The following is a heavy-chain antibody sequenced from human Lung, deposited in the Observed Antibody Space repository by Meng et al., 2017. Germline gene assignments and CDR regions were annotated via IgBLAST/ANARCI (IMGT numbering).Heavy chain of an antibody. Sequence: GGSLRLSCVASGFDFRSYVMHWVRQAPGKGLDWVALISHDGNKKNYTDSVKGRFTISRDNSKNTFYLQIHSLRAEDTAVYYCAREYFDFLTGRSPYFYYGLDVWGQGTTVTVSS. CDR1: GFDFRSYV. CDR3: AREYFDFLTGRSPYFYYGLDV. J-gene: IGHJ6*02. V-gene: IGHV3-30*03. D-gene: IGHD3-9*01. CDR2: ISHDGNKK.